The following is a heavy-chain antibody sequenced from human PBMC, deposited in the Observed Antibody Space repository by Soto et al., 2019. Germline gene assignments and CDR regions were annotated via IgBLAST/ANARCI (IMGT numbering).Heavy chain of an antibody. Sequence: GESLKLSCHGSGYTFTSYWIRWVRQMPWKGLEWMGIIYPGDSDTRYSPSFQGQVTISAEKPISTAYLQWSSLKASDTAMYYCARSKVAARADGSDGWGQGTTVTVSS. J-gene: IGHJ6*02. CDR3: ARSKVAARADGSDG. D-gene: IGHD6-6*01. V-gene: IGHV5-51*04. CDR1: GYTFTSYW. CDR2: IYPGDSDT.